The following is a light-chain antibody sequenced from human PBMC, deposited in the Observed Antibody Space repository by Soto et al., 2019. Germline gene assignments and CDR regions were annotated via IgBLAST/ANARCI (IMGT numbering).Light chain of an antibody. CDR3: QEANSFLGT. CDR2: AAS. J-gene: IGKJ1*01. Sequence: DIQMTQSPSSVSASVGDRVTITCRASQGIDRWLAWYQQKPGKGPKLLIYAASSLQRGVPASFSGSESGTDFTLTISSLQPEDFATYYCQEANSFLGTFGQGTKVEIK. V-gene: IGKV1-12*01. CDR1: QGIDRW.